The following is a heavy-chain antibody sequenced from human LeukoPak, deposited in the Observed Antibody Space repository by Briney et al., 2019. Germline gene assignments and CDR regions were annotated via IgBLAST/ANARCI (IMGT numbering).Heavy chain of an antibody. CDR2: ITSSSSTM. CDR1: GFTFNTYS. V-gene: IGHV3-48*01. Sequence: PGGSLRLSCAASGFTFNTYSMNWVRRAPGQGLEWVSYITSSSSTMFYAGSVRGRFTISRDNAKNSLYLQMNSLRAEDTAVYYCARDVKSYTSGASYFDYWGQGTLVTVSS. D-gene: IGHD6-19*01. CDR3: ARDVKSYTSGASYFDY. J-gene: IGHJ4*02.